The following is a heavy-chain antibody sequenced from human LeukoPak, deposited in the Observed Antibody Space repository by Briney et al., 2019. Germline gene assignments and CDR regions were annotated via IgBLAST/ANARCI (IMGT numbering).Heavy chain of an antibody. Sequence: QPGRSLQLSCAASGFTFSSYGMHWVRQAPGKGLEWVAVISYEGSNKYYADSVKGRFTISRDNSKNTLYLQMNSLRAEDTAVYYCAKEDDLEWLVYWGQGTLVTVSS. CDR1: GFTFSSYG. CDR2: ISYEGSNK. CDR3: AKEDDLEWLVY. D-gene: IGHD3-3*01. V-gene: IGHV3-30*18. J-gene: IGHJ4*02.